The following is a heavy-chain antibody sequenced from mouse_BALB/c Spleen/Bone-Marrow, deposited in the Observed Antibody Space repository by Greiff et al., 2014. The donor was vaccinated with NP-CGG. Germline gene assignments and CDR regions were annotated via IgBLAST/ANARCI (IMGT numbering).Heavy chain of an antibody. Sequence: QVQLQQSGAELVRPGASVKLSCKGSGYTFTDYSMHWVKQSHAKSLEWIGVIGTYYGDATYNQKFKTKATITVDKSSSTAYMKLARLASEDSALYYSASEGPWFAFWGQGTLVTVSA. V-gene: IGHV1S137*01. CDR3: ASEGPWFAF. CDR1: GYTFTDYS. CDR2: IGTYYGDA. J-gene: IGHJ3*01.